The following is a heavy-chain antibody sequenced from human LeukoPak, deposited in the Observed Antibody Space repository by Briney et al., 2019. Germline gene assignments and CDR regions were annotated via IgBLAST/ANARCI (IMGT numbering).Heavy chain of an antibody. CDR3: ARGKYTSFDN. CDR1: GDSILTNSVA. D-gene: IGHD6-6*01. Sequence: SQTLSLTCAISGDSILTNSVAWNWIRQSPSRGLEWLGRTYYRSKWSFDYAVSVKSRITINADTSKNQFSLQLSSVTPEDTAVYYCARGKYTSFDNWGQGTLVTVSS. V-gene: IGHV6-1*01. CDR2: TYYRSKWSF. J-gene: IGHJ4*02.